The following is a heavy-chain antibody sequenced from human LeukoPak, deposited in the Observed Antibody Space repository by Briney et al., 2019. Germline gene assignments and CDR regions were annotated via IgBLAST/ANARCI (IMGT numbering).Heavy chain of an antibody. CDR2: ISRASESI. Sequence: GGSLRLSCAASGFTFSSYSMNWVHQAPGKGLEWVSIISRASESIFYADSVKGRFTISRDNAKNSLYLQMNGLRAEDTAVYYCARGATDVTRWFDPWGQGTRVTVSS. D-gene: IGHD1-1*01. V-gene: IGHV3-21*01. CDR3: ARGATDVTRWFDP. J-gene: IGHJ5*02. CDR1: GFTFSSYS.